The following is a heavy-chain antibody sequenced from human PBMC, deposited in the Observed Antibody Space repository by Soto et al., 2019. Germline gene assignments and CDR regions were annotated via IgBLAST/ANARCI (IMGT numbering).Heavy chain of an antibody. CDR2: ISAYNGNT. V-gene: IGHV1-18*01. CDR1: GYTFTRYG. D-gene: IGHD6-13*01. J-gene: IGHJ4*02. Sequence: ASVNVSCKASGYTFTRYGISWVRQAPGQGLEWMGWISAYNGNTNYAQKLQGRVTMTTDTSTSTAYMELRSLRSDDTAVYYCARVGIAAAGVTFDYWGQGTLVTVSS. CDR3: ARVGIAAAGVTFDY.